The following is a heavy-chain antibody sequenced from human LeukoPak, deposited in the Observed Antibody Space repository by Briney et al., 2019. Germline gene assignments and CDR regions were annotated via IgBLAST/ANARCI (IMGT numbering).Heavy chain of an antibody. D-gene: IGHD6-13*01. CDR1: GGSFSAYY. V-gene: IGHV4-34*01. CDR3: ARVTRTALSSSWPTRRYYFDY. CDR2: INHSGST. J-gene: IGHJ4*02. Sequence: SETLSLTCAVYGGSFSAYYWNWIRQPPGKGLEWIGEINHSGSTNYNPSLKSRVTISVDTSKNQFSLKLSSVTAADTAVYYCARVTRTALSSSWPTRRYYFDYWGQGTLVTVSS.